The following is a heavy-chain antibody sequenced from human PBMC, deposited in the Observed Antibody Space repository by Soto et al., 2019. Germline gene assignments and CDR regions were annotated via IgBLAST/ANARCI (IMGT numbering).Heavy chain of an antibody. CDR3: ARSFILRLGELSLSYYYYMDV. CDR1: GGTFSSYA. J-gene: IGHJ6*03. D-gene: IGHD3-16*02. CDR2: IIPIFGTA. Sequence: PSVKVSCKASGGTFSSYAISWVRQAPGQGLEWMGGIIPIFGTANYAQKFQGRVTITADESTSTAYMELSSLRSEDTAVYYCARSFILRLGELSLSYYYYMDVWGKGTTVTVSS. V-gene: IGHV1-69*01.